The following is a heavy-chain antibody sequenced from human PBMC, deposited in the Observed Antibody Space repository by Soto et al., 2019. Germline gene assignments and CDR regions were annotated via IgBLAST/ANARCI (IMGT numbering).Heavy chain of an antibody. Sequence: SETLSLTCTVSGGSISSYYWSWIRQPPGKGLEWIGYIYYSGSTNYNPSLKSRVTISVDTSKNQFSLKLSSVTAADTAVYYCAREKSHYDILTGYLVASGWFDPWGQGTLVTVSS. CDR2: IYYSGST. CDR1: GGSISSYY. V-gene: IGHV4-59*12. D-gene: IGHD3-9*01. J-gene: IGHJ5*02. CDR3: AREKSHYDILTGYLVASGWFDP.